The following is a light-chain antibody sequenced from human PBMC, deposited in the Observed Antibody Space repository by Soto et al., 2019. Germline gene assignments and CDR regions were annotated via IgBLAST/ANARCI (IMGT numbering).Light chain of an antibody. CDR1: SGSIASNY. CDR3: QSYDSSIRV. V-gene: IGLV6-57*02. Sequence: NFMLTQPHSVSESPGKTVIISCTGSSGSIASNYVQWYQQRPGSAPTTVIYEDNQRPSGVPDRFSGSIDSSSNSASLTISGLKTEDEADYYCQSYDSSIRVFGGGTQLTVL. J-gene: IGLJ2*01. CDR2: EDN.